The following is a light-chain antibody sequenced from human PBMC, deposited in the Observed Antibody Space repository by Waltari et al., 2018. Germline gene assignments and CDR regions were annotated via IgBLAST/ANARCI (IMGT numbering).Light chain of an antibody. V-gene: IGKV3-15*01. J-gene: IGKJ4*01. CDR1: QSISSN. CDR3: QHYNNWPPLT. Sequence: EIVMTQSPATLSVSPGERATLSCRASQSISSNLAWYQQRPGQAPRLLLYGASTRASEIPDRFSGRGSGTDFTLTISSLQSEDFAVYYCQHYNNWPPLTFGGGTKVDVK. CDR2: GAS.